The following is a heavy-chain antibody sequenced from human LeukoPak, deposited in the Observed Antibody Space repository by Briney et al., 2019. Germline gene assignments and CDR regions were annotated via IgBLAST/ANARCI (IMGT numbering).Heavy chain of an antibody. CDR2: INHSGST. V-gene: IGHV4-34*01. Sequence: PGGSLRLSCAVSGFTFSSYSMNWVRQAPGKGLEWIGEINHSGSTNYNPSLKSRVTISVDTSKNQFSLKLSSVTAADTAVYYCARGPRGYSYGQPLGYWGQGTLVTVSS. CDR1: GFTFSSYS. D-gene: IGHD5-18*01. CDR3: ARGPRGYSYGQPLGY. J-gene: IGHJ4*02.